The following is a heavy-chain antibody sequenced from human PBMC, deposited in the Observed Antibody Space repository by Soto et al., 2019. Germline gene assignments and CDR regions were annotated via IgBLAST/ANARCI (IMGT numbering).Heavy chain of an antibody. D-gene: IGHD4-4*01. CDR2: ISYDGSNK. Sequence: PGGSLRLSCAASGFTFSSYGMHWVRQAPGKGLEWVAVISYDGSNKYYADSVKGRFTISRDNSKNTLYLQMNSLRAEDTAVYYCANVEMATVPYYYYGMDVWGQGTTVTVSS. CDR3: ANVEMATVPYYYYGMDV. CDR1: GFTFSSYG. V-gene: IGHV3-30*18. J-gene: IGHJ6*02.